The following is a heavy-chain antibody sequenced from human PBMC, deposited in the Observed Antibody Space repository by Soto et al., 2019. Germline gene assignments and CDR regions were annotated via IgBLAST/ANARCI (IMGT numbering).Heavy chain of an antibody. V-gene: IGHV3-33*01. CDR1: GFTFSSYG. J-gene: IGHJ4*02. CDR3: AREYYYGSGSIGYFDY. D-gene: IGHD3-10*01. Sequence: GSLRLSCAASGFTFSSYGMHWVRQAPGKGLEWVAVIWYDGSNKYYADSVKGRFTISRDNSKNALYLQMNSLRAEDTAVYYCAREYYYGSGSIGYFDYWGQGTLVTVSS. CDR2: IWYDGSNK.